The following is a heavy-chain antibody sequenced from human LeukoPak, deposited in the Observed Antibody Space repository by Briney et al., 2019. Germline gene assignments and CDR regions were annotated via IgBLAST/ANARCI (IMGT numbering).Heavy chain of an antibody. CDR3: DCGLQSASTPLD. V-gene: IGHV3-72*01. D-gene: IGHD2-2*01. Sequence: GGSLTLSCAASGFTLSDHYIDWVRQAPGRGLEWVGRTSNIVMGFTTEYAASVRRRFYIPREDSKNLLYVQMNSLKIEDTAVYFCDCGLQSASTPLDWGQGTLVTVSS. J-gene: IGHJ4*02. CDR2: TSNIVMGFTT. CDR1: GFTLSDHY.